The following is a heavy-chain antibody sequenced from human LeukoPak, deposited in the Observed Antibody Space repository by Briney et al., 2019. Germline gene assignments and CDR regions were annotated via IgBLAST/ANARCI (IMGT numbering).Heavy chain of an antibody. D-gene: IGHD3-3*01. CDR1: GYTFTSYD. Sequence: ASVKVSCKASGYTFTSYDINWVRQATGQGLERMGWMNPNSGNTGYAQKFQGRVTMTRNTSISTAYMELSSLRSEDTAVYYCARGRSKRFLEWLSIYYFDYWGQGTLVTVSS. V-gene: IGHV1-8*01. J-gene: IGHJ4*02. CDR3: ARGRSKRFLEWLSIYYFDY. CDR2: MNPNSGNT.